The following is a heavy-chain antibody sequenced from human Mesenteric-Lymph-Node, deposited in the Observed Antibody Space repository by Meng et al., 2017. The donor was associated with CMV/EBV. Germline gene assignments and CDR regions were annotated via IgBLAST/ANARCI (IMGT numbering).Heavy chain of an antibody. CDR1: GFTFSSYW. D-gene: IGHD5-24*01. J-gene: IGHJ4*02. Sequence: GESLKISCAASGFTFSSYWMSWVRQAPGKGLEWVANIKQDGSEKYYVDSVKGRFTISRDNAKNSLYLQMNSLRDEDTAIYYCARDTRWVQETWGQGTLVTVSS. CDR2: IKQDGSEK. CDR3: ARDTRWVQET. V-gene: IGHV3-7*01.